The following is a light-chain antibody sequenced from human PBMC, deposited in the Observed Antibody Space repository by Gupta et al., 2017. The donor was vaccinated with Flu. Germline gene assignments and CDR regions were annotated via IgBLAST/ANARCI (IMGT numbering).Light chain of an antibody. J-gene: IGKJ2*01. Sequence: VDVGKATCSYCRSSQSRVNSNGNTYLHWFQQKPGQSPRRLIYKVSNRDYGVPDSFSGSGSGTDFTLKISRGEADDVGVYYCTQCKCCPYAFGQGTKLEI. CDR3: TQCKCCPYA. V-gene: IGKV2-30*01. CDR2: KVS. CDR1: QSRVNSNGNTY.